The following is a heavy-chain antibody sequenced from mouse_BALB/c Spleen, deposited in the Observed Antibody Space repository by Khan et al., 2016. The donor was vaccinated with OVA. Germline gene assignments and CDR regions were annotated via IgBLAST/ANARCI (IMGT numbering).Heavy chain of an antibody. Sequence: EVELLESGGDLLKPGGSLRLPCAAPGFPFSTYAMSWLRQYPDKSMEWVATTNSDGYYTYYPDTLKGRYSISRNNAEYTLFLRRSSLKSEDTAVYYCASHVTGSFAYWGHGTLVTVSA. V-gene: IGHV5-6*01. J-gene: IGHJ3*01. CDR1: GFPFSTYA. CDR2: TNSDGYYT. CDR3: ASHVTGSFAY. D-gene: IGHD4-1*01.